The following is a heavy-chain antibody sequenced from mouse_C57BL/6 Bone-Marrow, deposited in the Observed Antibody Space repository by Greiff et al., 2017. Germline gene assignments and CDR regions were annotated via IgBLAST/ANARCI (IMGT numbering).Heavy chain of an antibody. D-gene: IGHD3-2*02. CDR3: ARQLRGWFAY. Sequence: QVHVKQPGAELVKPGASVKMSCKASGYTFTSYWITWVKQRPGQGLEWIGDIYPGSGSTNYNEKFKSKATLTVDTSSSTAYMQLSSLTSEDSAVYYCARQLRGWFAYWGQGTLVTVSA. CDR1: GYTFTSYW. J-gene: IGHJ3*01. CDR2: IYPGSGST. V-gene: IGHV1-55*01.